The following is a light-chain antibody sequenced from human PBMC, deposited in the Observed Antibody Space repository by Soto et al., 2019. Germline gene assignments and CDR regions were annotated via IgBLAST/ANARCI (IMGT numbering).Light chain of an antibody. CDR2: DAS. CDR3: HQYYQYST. CDR1: QRIGSW. Sequence: MSLSPSALSAYEGDRVTITCRASQRIGSWLAWYQQKPGKAPKVLIYDASNLESGVPSRFSGSASGTEFTLTICSLQPDDFATYCCHQYYQYSTFSQVTKVDI. J-gene: IGKJ1*01. V-gene: IGKV1-5*01.